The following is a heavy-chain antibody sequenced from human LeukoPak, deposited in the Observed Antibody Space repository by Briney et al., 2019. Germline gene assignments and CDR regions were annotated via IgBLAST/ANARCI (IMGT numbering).Heavy chain of an antibody. Sequence: SETLSLTCTVSGGSISSYYWSWIRQPPGKGLEWIGYIYYSGTTNYNPSLKSRVTISVDTSKNQFSLKLSSVTAADTAVYYCARSSYYYDSSGYYPPIDYWGQGTLVTVSS. V-gene: IGHV4-59*01. CDR2: IYYSGTT. J-gene: IGHJ4*02. D-gene: IGHD3-22*01. CDR3: ARSSYYYDSSGYYPPIDY. CDR1: GGSISSYY.